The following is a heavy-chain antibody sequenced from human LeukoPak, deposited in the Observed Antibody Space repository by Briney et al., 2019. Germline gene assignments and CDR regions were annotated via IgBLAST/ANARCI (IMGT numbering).Heavy chain of an antibody. CDR3: ARALCTSCSYFDY. CDR2: FYYSGST. V-gene: IGHV4-61*03. CDR1: GGSVSSGSYF. J-gene: IGHJ4*02. D-gene: IGHD2-2*01. Sequence: SETLSLTCTVSGGSVSSGSYFWSWIRQPPGKGLEWIGYFYYSGSTNYNPSVKSRVTISADTSKNDFSLKLRSVTAADTAVYYCARALCTSCSYFDYWGQGNLVTVSS.